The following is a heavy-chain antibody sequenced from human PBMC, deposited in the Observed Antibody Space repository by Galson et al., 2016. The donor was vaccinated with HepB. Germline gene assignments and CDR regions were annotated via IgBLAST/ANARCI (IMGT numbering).Heavy chain of an antibody. CDR1: GFSLSTSGVG. Sequence: PALVKPTQTLTLTCTFSGFSLSTSGVGVGWIRQPPGKALEWLALIYWDDDKRYSPSLKSRLTITKDTSKNQVVLTMTNMDPVDTATYYCAHRVTMVQGVTRYNWFDPWGQGTLVTVSS. CDR2: IYWDDDK. J-gene: IGHJ5*02. CDR3: AHRVTMVQGVTRYNWFDP. V-gene: IGHV2-5*02. D-gene: IGHD3-10*01.